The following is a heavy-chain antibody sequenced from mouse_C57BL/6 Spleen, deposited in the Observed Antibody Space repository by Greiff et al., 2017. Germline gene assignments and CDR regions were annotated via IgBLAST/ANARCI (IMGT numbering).Heavy chain of an antibody. D-gene: IGHD1-1*01. CDR1: GYAFSSSW. V-gene: IGHV1-82*01. CDR2: IYPGDGDT. J-gene: IGHJ3*01. Sequence: VKLMESGPELVKPGASVKISCKASGYAFSSSWMNWVKQRPGKGLEWIGRIYPGDGDTNYNGKFKGKATLTADKSSSTAYMQLSSLTSEDSAVYFCANYYGSSYVDAYWGQGTLVTVSA. CDR3: ANYYGSSYVDAY.